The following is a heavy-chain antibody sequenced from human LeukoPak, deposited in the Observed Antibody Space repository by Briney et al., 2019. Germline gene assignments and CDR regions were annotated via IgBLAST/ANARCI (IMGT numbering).Heavy chain of an antibody. V-gene: IGHV3-30-3*01. CDR1: GFPFSSYA. Sequence: GRSLRLSCAASGFPFSSYAMHWVRQAPGKGLEWVAVISYDGSNEYYADSVKGRFTISRDNSKNTLYLQMNSLRAEDTAVYYCARAVPRGSYNYWGQGTLVTVSS. D-gene: IGHD1-26*01. CDR3: ARAVPRGSYNY. J-gene: IGHJ4*02. CDR2: ISYDGSNE.